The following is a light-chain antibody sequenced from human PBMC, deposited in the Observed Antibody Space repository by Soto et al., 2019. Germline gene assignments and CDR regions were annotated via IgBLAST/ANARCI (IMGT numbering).Light chain of an antibody. V-gene: IGKV3-20*01. CDR1: ESVSSSY. CDR2: GAT. Sequence: EIVLTQSPGTLSLSPGESATLSCGASESVSSSYLAWYQQKPGQAPRLLIYGATTRLRGVPDRFSGSGSGTDFTLTISRLEPEDFAVYYCQQYGSSPFTFGPGTKLDI. CDR3: QQYGSSPFT. J-gene: IGKJ3*01.